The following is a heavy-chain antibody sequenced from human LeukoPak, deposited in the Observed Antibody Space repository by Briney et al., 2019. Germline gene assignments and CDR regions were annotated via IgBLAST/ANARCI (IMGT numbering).Heavy chain of an antibody. V-gene: IGHV4-34*01. CDR2: INHSGST. CDR3: ARGNPITMVRGVIITYGMDV. CDR1: GGSFSGYY. Sequence: SSETLSLTCAVYGGSFSGYYWSWIRQPPGKGLEWIGEINHSGSTNYNPSLESRVTISVDTSKNQFSLKLSSVTAADTAVYYCARGNPITMVRGVIITYGMDVWGKGTTVTVSS. D-gene: IGHD3-10*01. J-gene: IGHJ6*04.